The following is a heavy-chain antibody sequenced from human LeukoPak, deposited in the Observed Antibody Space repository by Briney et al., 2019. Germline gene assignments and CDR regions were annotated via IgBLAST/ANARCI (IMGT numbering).Heavy chain of an antibody. V-gene: IGHV1-69*05. CDR2: VIAIFGSV. CDR1: RGTFSSYG. D-gene: IGHD3-22*01. CDR3: ARGELGDSSGFSFFDY. Sequence: RASVKVSCKASRGTFSSYGISWVRQAPGQGLEWMGGVIAIFGSVKYGQKFQGRATITTDESTSTAYMELSSLTSEDTGVYYCARGELGDSSGFSFFDYWGQGTLVTVSS. J-gene: IGHJ4*02.